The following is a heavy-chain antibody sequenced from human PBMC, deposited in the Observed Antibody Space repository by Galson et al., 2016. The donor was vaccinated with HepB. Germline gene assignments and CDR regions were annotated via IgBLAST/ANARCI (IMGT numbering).Heavy chain of an antibody. V-gene: IGHV4-4*02. CDR1: GGSIYSGHY. Sequence: LSLTCGVSGGSIYSGHYWGWVRQPPGKGLEWIGEIFHSGNTNYNPSVQSRVTITVDLSKSQFSVKLTSVSAADTAVYYCARRVGDCSYSSCPWDLWGQGILVTVSS. D-gene: IGHD2-15*01. J-gene: IGHJ4*02. CDR2: IFHSGNT. CDR3: ARRVGDCSYSSCPWDL.